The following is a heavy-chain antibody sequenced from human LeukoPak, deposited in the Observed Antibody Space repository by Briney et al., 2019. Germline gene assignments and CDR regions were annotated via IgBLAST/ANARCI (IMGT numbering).Heavy chain of an antibody. CDR3: ASEYCSSTSCYYFDY. CDR2: IIPILGIA. D-gene: IGHD2-2*01. CDR1: GYTFTSYG. J-gene: IGHJ4*02. V-gene: IGHV1-69*04. Sequence: SAKVSCKASGYTFTSYGISWVRQAPGQGLEWMGRIIPILGIANYAQKFQGRVTITADKSTSTAYMELSSLRSEDTAVYYCASEYCSSTSCYYFDYWGQGTLVTVSS.